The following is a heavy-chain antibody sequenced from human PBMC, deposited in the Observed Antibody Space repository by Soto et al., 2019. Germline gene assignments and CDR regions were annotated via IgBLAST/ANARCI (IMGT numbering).Heavy chain of an antibody. CDR1: GSISTYY. D-gene: IGHD7-27*01. J-gene: IGHJ4*02. CDR3: ARRWGRTFDY. Sequence: TSETLSLTCTVGSISTYYWNWIRQPPGKGLEWIGYIYYMGRTNYNPSLKSRVTISVDTSKNQFSLKLSSVTAADTAVYYCARRWGRTFDYWGQGTLVTVSS. V-gene: IGHV4-59*08. CDR2: IYYMGRT.